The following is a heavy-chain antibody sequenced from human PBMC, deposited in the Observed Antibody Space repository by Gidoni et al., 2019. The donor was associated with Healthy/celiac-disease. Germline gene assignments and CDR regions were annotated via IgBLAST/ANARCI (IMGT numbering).Heavy chain of an antibody. CDR1: GFTFSSYS. V-gene: IGHV3-21*01. CDR3: ARDEVVGATFDY. J-gene: IGHJ4*02. Sequence: EVQLVESGGGLVKPGGSLRLSCAASGFTFSSYSMNCVRQATWKGLEWVSSISSSSSYIYYADSVKGRFTISRDNAKNSLYLQMNSLRAEDTAVYYCARDEVVGATFDYWGQGTLVTVSS. D-gene: IGHD1-26*01. CDR2: ISSSSSYI.